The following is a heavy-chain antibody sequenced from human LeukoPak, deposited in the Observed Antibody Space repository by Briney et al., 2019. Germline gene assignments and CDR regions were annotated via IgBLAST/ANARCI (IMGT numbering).Heavy chain of an antibody. D-gene: IGHD6-13*01. CDR3: ARGHIATAGTVFDY. Sequence: PSETLSLTCGVHGGSFSGFYWSWIRQSPGKGLEWIGEINHRGSTSYNPSLKSRVTISIAASKHQFSLNRSSVTAADTAVYYCARGHIATAGTVFDYWGQGTLVTVSS. V-gene: IGHV4-34*01. J-gene: IGHJ4*02. CDR1: GGSFSGFY. CDR2: INHRGST.